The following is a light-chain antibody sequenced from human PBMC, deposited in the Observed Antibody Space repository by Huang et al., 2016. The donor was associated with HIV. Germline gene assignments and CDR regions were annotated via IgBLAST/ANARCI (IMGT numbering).Light chain of an antibody. CDR1: QSVDSSY. CDR2: GAS. CDR3: QQYGSSPPKLT. V-gene: IGKV3-20*01. Sequence: EIVLTQSPGTLSLSPGERATLSCRASQSVDSSYLAWYQQKPGQAPRLLIYGASSRATDIPDRFSGSGSGTGFTLTISRLEPEDFAVYYCQQYGSSPPKLTFGGGTKVEMK. J-gene: IGKJ4*01.